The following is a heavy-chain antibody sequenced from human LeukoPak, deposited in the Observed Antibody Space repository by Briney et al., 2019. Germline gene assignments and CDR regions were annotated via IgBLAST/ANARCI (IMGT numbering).Heavy chain of an antibody. D-gene: IGHD3-22*01. V-gene: IGHV1-18*01. J-gene: IGHJ4*02. CDR3: ARTYVDYYDSSGSDY. Sequence: GASVKVSCKASGYTFTSYGISWVRQAPGQGLEWMGWISAYNGNTNYAQKLQGRVTMTTDTSTSTAYMELRSLRSDDTAVYYCARTYVDYYDSSGSDYWGQGTLVTVSS. CDR1: GYTFTSYG. CDR2: ISAYNGNT.